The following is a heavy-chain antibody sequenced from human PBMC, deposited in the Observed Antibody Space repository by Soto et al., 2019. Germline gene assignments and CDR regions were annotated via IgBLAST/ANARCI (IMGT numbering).Heavy chain of an antibody. V-gene: IGHV4-31*03. CDR3: VATTVTTISLDY. CDR1: GGSISNDKYY. Sequence: QVQLRESGPGLVKPSQTLSLTCTVSGGSISNDKYYWTWIRQHPGTGLEWIGYSYYSGSTYYNPSLNRGFGISVDTSKNQFSLKLSSVTAADTAVYYCVATTVTTISLDYWGQGTLVTVSS. CDR2: SYYSGST. D-gene: IGHD4-17*01. J-gene: IGHJ4*02.